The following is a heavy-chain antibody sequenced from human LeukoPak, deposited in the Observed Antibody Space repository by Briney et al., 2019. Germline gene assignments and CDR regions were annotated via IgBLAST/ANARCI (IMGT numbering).Heavy chain of an antibody. D-gene: IGHD2-2*01. CDR2: ISGSGGST. CDR3: AKPRVPAAMYNWFDP. Sequence: GGSLRLSCAASGFTFSSYAMSWVRQAPGKGLEWVSAISGSGGSTYYADSVKGRFTISRDNSKNTRYLQMNSLRAEDTAVYYCAKPRVPAAMYNWFDPWGQGTLVTVSS. J-gene: IGHJ5*02. CDR1: GFTFSSYA. V-gene: IGHV3-23*01.